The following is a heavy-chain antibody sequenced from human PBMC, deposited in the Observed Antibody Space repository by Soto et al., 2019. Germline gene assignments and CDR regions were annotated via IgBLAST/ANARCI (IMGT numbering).Heavy chain of an antibody. V-gene: IGHV3-9*01. CDR3: AIVSWSSSYYFDY. Sequence: EVQLVESGGGLVQPGRSLRLSCAASGFTFDDYATHWVRQAPGKGLERVSGISWNSGSIGYADSVKGRFTISRDNAKNSLYLQMNSLRAEDTALYYCAIVSWSSSYYFDYWGQGTLVTVSS. CDR1: GFTFDDYA. D-gene: IGHD6-6*01. J-gene: IGHJ4*02. CDR2: ISWNSGSI.